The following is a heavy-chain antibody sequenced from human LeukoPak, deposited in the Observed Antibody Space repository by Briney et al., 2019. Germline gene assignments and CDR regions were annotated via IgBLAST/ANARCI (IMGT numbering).Heavy chain of an antibody. J-gene: IGHJ6*02. V-gene: IGHV3-48*02. Sequence: GGSLRLSCAASGFTFSSYSMNWVRQAPGKGLEWVSYISSSSSTIYYADSVKGRFTISRDNAKNSLYLQMNSLRDEDTAVYYCASPLGRGYYYYYGMDVWGQGTTVTVSS. CDR3: ASPLGRGYYYYYGMDV. CDR2: ISSSSSTI. CDR1: GFTFSSYS. D-gene: IGHD1-14*01.